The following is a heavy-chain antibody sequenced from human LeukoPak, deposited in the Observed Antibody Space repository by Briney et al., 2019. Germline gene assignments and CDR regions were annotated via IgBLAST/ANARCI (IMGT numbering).Heavy chain of an antibody. D-gene: IGHD2-21*02. CDR3: ARDDLGFALW. CDR1: GGSISSSSYY. V-gene: IGHV4-61*01. CDR2: IYYSGST. Sequence: PSETLSLTCTVSGGSISSSSYYWSWIRQPPGKGLEWIGYIYYSGSTNYNPSLKSRVTISVDTSKNQFSLKLSSVTAADTAVYYCARDDLGFALWWGQGTLVTVSS. J-gene: IGHJ4*02.